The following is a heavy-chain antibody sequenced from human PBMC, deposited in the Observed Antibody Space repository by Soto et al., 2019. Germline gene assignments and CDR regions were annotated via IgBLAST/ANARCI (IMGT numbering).Heavy chain of an antibody. V-gene: IGHV4-30-4*01. CDR3: ARAMVVTQNWFDP. D-gene: IGHD2-21*02. CDR2: IYYSGST. J-gene: IGHJ5*02. CDR1: GGSISSGDYY. Sequence: QVLLQESGPGLVKPSQTLSLTCTVSGGSISSGDYYWSWIRQPPGKGLEWIGYIYYSGSTYYNPSLKSRVTISVDTSKNQFSLKLSSVTAADTAVYYCARAMVVTQNWFDPWGQGTLVTVSS.